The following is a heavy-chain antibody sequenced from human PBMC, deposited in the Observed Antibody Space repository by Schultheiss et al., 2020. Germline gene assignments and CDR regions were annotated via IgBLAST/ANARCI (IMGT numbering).Heavy chain of an antibody. D-gene: IGHD1-1*01. CDR3: AKDFWNYDYYYGMDV. CDR1: GFTFSSYG. CDR2: IYSGGST. Sequence: GGSLRLSCAASGFTFSSYGMHWVRQAPGKGLEWVSVIYSGGSTYYADSVKGRFTISRDNAKNTLYLQMNSLRAEDTAVYYCAKDFWNYDYYYGMDVWGKGTTVTVAS. J-gene: IGHJ6*04. V-gene: IGHV3-NL1*01.